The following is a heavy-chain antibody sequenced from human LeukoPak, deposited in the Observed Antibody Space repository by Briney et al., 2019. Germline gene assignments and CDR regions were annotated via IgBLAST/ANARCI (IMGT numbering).Heavy chain of an antibody. CDR1: GFTFSNYV. CDR3: VRLTIFGVLTINWFDP. V-gene: IGHV4-39*07. Sequence: GSLRLSCAASGFTFSNYVMSWVRQAPGRGLEWIGSILYSGDTHYNPSFKSRATISVDTSKNQFSLKLTSVTAADTAVYYCVRLTIFGVLTINWFDPWGQGTLVTVSS. D-gene: IGHD3-3*02. CDR2: ILYSGDT. J-gene: IGHJ5*02.